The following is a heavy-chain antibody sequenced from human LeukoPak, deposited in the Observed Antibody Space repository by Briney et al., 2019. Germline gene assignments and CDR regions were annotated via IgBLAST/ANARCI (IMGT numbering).Heavy chain of an antibody. J-gene: IGHJ3*02. D-gene: IGHD2-2*01. CDR3: ARQYCSSTSCRGGAFDI. CDR1: GGSLSGYY. Sequence: SETLSLTCAVYGGSLSGYYWSWIREPPGKRLEWIGEINHSGSTNYNPSLKSRVTISVDTSKNQFSLKLSSVTAADTAVYYCARQYCSSTSCRGGAFDIWGQGTMVTVSS. V-gene: IGHV4-34*01. CDR2: INHSGST.